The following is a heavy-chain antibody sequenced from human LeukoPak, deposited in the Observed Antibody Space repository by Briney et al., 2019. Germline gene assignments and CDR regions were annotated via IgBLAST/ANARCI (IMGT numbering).Heavy chain of an antibody. D-gene: IGHD4-17*01. V-gene: IGHV4-59*01. Sequence: SETLSLTCSVSGGSINYYYWSWIRQPPRKGLEWIGYIYYSGSTNYSPSPKSRVTISVDTSKNQFSLNLSFVTAADTAVYFCARDSTPYGHSGYWGQGTLVTVSP. CDR2: IYYSGST. J-gene: IGHJ4*02. CDR1: GGSINYYY. CDR3: ARDSTPYGHSGY.